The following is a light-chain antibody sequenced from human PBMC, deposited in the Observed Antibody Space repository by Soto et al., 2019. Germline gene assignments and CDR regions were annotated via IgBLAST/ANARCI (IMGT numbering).Light chain of an antibody. CDR3: QQYNSYPWT. J-gene: IGKJ1*01. Sequence: DIQMTQSPSTLAGSLGDRGTITCRASQSISSWLAWYQQKPGKAPKLLIYDASSLESGVPSRFSGSGSGTEFTLTITSLQPDDFATYYCQQYNSYPWTFGQGTKVDI. CDR2: DAS. CDR1: QSISSW. V-gene: IGKV1-5*01.